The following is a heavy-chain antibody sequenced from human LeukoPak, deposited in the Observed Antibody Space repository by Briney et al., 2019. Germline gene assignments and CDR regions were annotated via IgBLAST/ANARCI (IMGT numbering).Heavy chain of an antibody. CDR1: GFTVSSNY. V-gene: IGHV3-23*01. J-gene: IGHJ6*02. CDR2: ISGSGGST. CDR3: AKGSTVAVPHYYYYGMDV. Sequence: GGSLRLSCAASGFTVSSNYMSWVRQAPGKGLEWVSAISGSGGSTYYADSVKGRFTISRDNSKNTLYLQMNSLRAEDTAVYYCAKGSTVAVPHYYYYGMDVWGQGTTVTVS. D-gene: IGHD1-1*01.